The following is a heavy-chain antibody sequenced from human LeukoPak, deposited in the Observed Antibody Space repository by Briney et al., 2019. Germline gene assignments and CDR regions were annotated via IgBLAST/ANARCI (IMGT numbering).Heavy chain of an antibody. CDR1: GFTFSSYW. CDR2: IKQDGSEK. V-gene: IGHV3-7*03. Sequence: GGSLRLSCAASGFTFSSYWMSWVRQAPGKGLEWVANIKQDGSEKYYVDSVKGRFTISRDNAKNSLYLQMNSLRAEDTAIYYCASSGSYYFPFDYWGQGILVTVSS. J-gene: IGHJ4*02. CDR3: ASSGSYYFPFDY. D-gene: IGHD3-10*01.